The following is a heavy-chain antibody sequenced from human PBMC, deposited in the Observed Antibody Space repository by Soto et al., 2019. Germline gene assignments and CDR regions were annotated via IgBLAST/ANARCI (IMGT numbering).Heavy chain of an antibody. CDR3: ARSFDWYDNYLDP. V-gene: IGHV4-59*11. Sequence: SETLSLTCTVSGASINSHYWSWIRQSPGKGLQWIGYINYSGSTNNNPSLTGRVTISRDTSKKQLYLKLTSVTEADTALYYCARSFDWYDNYLDPWGQGPLVTVYS. J-gene: IGHJ5*02. CDR1: GASINSHY. CDR2: INYSGST. D-gene: IGHD3-9*01.